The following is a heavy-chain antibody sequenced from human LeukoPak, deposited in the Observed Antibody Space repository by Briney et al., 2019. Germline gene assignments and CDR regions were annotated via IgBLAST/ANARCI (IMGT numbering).Heavy chain of an antibody. J-gene: IGHJ4*02. D-gene: IGHD1-26*01. CDR3: TRQPQRMGIVGASPLDY. CDR2: IRSKANSYAT. CDR1: GFTFSGSA. V-gene: IGHV3-73*01. Sequence: GGSLRLSCAASGFTFSGSAMHWVRQASGKGLEWVGRIRSKANSYATAYAASVKGRFTISRDDSKNTAYLQMNSLKTEDTAVYYCTRQPQRMGIVGASPLDYWGQGTLVTVSS.